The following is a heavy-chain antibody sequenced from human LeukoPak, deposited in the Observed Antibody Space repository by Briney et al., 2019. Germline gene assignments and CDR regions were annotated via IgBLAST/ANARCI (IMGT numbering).Heavy chain of an antibody. D-gene: IGHD7-27*01. CDR2: MNPNSGNT. Sequence: ASVKVSCKASGYIFNDYDINWVRQAAGQGLEWMGWMNPNSGNTGYAQKFQGRITMTRDTSITTAYMELSGLMPEDTAVYYCAREPTRGGAGDNSFDIWGQGTMVTVSS. CDR3: AREPTRGGAGDNSFDI. CDR1: GYIFNDYD. V-gene: IGHV1-8*01. J-gene: IGHJ3*02.